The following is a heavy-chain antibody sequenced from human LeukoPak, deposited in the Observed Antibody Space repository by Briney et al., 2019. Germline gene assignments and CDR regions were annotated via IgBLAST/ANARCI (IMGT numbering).Heavy chain of an antibody. D-gene: IGHD5-18*01. V-gene: IGHV1-18*01. CDR2: ISAYNGNT. J-gene: IGHJ1*01. Sequence: ASVKVSCKVFGYTLTELSMHWVRQAPGKGLEWMGWISAYNGNTIYAQKLQGRVTMTTDTSTSTAYMELRSLRSDDTAVYYCARLAGTDMIGYFQDWGQGTLVTVSS. CDR3: ARLAGTDMIGYFQD. CDR1: GYTLTELS.